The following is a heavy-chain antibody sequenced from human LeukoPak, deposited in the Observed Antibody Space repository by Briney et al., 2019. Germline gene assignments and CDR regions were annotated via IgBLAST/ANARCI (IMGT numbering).Heavy chain of an antibody. Sequence: GGSLRLSCAASGFTFSNAWMSWVRQAPGKGLEWVGRIKSKTDGGTTDYAAPVKGRFTISRDDSKNTLYLQMNSLKTEDTAVYYCAKAGGYDSSGYYYWGQGTLVTVSS. CDR1: GFTFSNAW. CDR3: AKAGGYDSSGYYY. D-gene: IGHD3-22*01. CDR2: IKSKTDGGTT. J-gene: IGHJ4*02. V-gene: IGHV3-15*01.